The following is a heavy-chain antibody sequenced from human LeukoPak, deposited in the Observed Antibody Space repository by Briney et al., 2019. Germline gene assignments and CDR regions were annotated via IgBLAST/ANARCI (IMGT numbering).Heavy chain of an antibody. CDR1: GYTFTSYD. CDR3: ASQKGSYSSGWRPYDY. Sequence: ASVKVSCKASGYTFTSYDINWVRQATGQGLEWLGWMNPNSGNTGYAQKFQGRVTMTRNTSISTAYMELSSLRSEDTAVSYCASQKGSYSSGWRPYDYWGQGTLVTVSS. CDR2: MNPNSGNT. V-gene: IGHV1-8*01. J-gene: IGHJ4*02. D-gene: IGHD6-19*01.